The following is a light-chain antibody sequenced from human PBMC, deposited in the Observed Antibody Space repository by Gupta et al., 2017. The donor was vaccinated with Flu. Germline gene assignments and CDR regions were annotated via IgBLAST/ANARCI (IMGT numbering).Light chain of an antibody. V-gene: IGLV4-69*01. J-gene: IGLJ2*01. CDR1: SGHSSYA. CDR2: LNSDGSH. CDR3: QTWGIGSVG. Sequence: QPVLTQSPSASASLGASVKLPCTLSSGHSSYAIAWHQQQPEKGPRFLMRLNSDGSHSKGDGIPDRFLGFSSGAERYLIISSLQSEDEADYHCQTWGIGSVGFGGGTKLTVL.